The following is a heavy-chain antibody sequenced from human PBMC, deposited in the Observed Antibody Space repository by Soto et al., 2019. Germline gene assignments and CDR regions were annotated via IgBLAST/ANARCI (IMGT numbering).Heavy chain of an antibody. J-gene: IGHJ4*02. CDR1: GFTFSSYA. D-gene: IGHD6-6*01. V-gene: IGHV3-30-3*01. CDR3: AGSSYSSSSLPFDY. CDR2: ISYDGSNK. Sequence: TGGSLRLSCAASGFTFSSYAMHWVRQAPGKGLEWVAVISYDGSNKYYADSVKGRFTISRDNSKNTLYLQMNSLRAEDTAVYYCAGSSYSSSSLPFDYWGQGTLVTVSS.